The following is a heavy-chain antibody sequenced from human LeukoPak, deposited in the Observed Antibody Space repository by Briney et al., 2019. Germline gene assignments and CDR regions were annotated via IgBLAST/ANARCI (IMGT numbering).Heavy chain of an antibody. Sequence: SETLSLTCTVSGGSIINYYWSWIRQPPGKGLEWIGYIYYTGITHYNPSLKSRVTLSVDTSKNQFSLNVSSVTAADTAVYYCARAAGDGYNYGAFDYWGQGTLVTVSS. CDR1: GGSIINYY. V-gene: IGHV4-59*12. CDR2: IYYTGIT. D-gene: IGHD5-24*01. J-gene: IGHJ4*02. CDR3: ARAAGDGYNYGAFDY.